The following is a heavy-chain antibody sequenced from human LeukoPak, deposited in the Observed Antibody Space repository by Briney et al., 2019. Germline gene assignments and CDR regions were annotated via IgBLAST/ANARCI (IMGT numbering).Heavy chain of an antibody. D-gene: IGHD3-22*01. CDR2: ITSDGSST. V-gene: IGHV3-74*01. J-gene: IGHJ4*02. Sequence: GGSLRLSCAASGFTFSSYWMHWVRQAPGKGLVWVSRITSDGSSTSYADSVKGRFTISRDNAKNTLYLQMNSLRAEDTAVYYCARVLAYDSSGYYFDYWGQGTLVTVSS. CDR1: GFTFSSYW. CDR3: ARVLAYDSSGYYFDY.